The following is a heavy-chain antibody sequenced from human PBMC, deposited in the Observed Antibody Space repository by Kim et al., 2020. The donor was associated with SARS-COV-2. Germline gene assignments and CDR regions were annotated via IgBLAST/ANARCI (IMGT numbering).Heavy chain of an antibody. CDR3: ASPTVDTAMVSYWYFDL. J-gene: IGHJ2*01. CDR1: GGSISGSSYY. V-gene: IGHV4-39*01. CDR2: IYYSGST. Sequence: SETLSLTCTVSGGSISGSSYYWGWIRQPPGKGLEWIGSIYYSGSTYYNPSLKSRVTISVDTSKNQFSLKLSSVTAADTAVYYCASPTVDTAMVSYWYFDLWGRGTLLTVSS. D-gene: IGHD5-18*01.